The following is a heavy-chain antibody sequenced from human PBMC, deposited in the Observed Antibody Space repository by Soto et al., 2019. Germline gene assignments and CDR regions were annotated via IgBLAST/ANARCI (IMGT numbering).Heavy chain of an antibody. CDR2: ISSSSSYI. Sequence: EVQLVESGGGLVKPGGSLRLSCAASGFTFSSDSMNWVRQAPGKGLEWVSSISSSSSYIYYADSVKGRFTISRDNAKNSLYLQMNSLRAEDTAVYYWAKQRPHYYYGMDVWGQGTTVTVSS. J-gene: IGHJ6*02. CDR3: AKQRPHYYYGMDV. D-gene: IGHD1-1*01. CDR1: GFTFSSDS. V-gene: IGHV3-21*01.